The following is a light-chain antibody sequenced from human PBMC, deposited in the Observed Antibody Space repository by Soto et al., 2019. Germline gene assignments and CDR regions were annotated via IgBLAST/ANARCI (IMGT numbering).Light chain of an antibody. V-gene: IGKV3-20*01. CDR3: QQYGSSPRT. CDR2: GAS. J-gene: IGKJ2*01. CDR1: QSVSSSY. Sequence: EIVLTQSPGTLSLSPGERATLSCRASQSVSSSYLAWYQQKPGQAPRLLIYGASSRAPGIPDRFSGSGSGTDFTLTIPRLEPEDFAVYYCQQYGSSPRTFGQGTKLEIK.